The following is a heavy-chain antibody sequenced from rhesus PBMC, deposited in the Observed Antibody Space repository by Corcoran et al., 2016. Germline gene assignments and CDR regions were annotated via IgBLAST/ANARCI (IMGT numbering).Heavy chain of an antibody. CDR2: IHGNSEST. Sequence: QVQLQESGPGLVKPSETLSLTCTVSGGSISGAYFWTWIRQSPGKGLELSGGIHGNSESTPQKPSLKSRVTISKDMSKNEFSLKLSSVTAADTAVYYCARHFTSGGGRVYWYFDIWGPGTPVIMSS. CDR1: GGSISGAYF. CDR3: ARHFTSGGGRVYWYFDI. J-gene: IGHJ2*01. D-gene: IGHD6-37*01. V-gene: IGHV4-143*01.